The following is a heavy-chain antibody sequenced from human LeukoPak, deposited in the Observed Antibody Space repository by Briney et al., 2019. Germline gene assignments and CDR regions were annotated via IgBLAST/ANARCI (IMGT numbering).Heavy chain of an antibody. Sequence: ASVKVSCKVSGYTLTELSMHWVRQAPGKGLEWMGGFDPEDGETIYAQKFQGRVTMTEDTSTDTAYMELSSLRSEDTAVYYCARHVCSGGSCYGWFDPWGQGTLVTVSS. CDR2: FDPEDGET. CDR1: GYTLTELS. CDR3: ARHVCSGGSCYGWFDP. J-gene: IGHJ5*02. D-gene: IGHD2-15*01. V-gene: IGHV1-24*01.